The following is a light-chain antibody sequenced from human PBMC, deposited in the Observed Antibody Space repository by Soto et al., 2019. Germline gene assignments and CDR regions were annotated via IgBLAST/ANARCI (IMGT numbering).Light chain of an antibody. J-gene: IGLJ2*01. Sequence: QPVLTQPPSASGSPGQSVTISCTGTSSDVGGYHYVSWYQQHPGKAPKLMIHEVTKRPSGVPDRFSGSKSGNTASLTVSGLQGEDEADYYCSSYAGSNHLVFGGGTKVTV. CDR3: SSYAGSNHLV. CDR2: EVT. CDR1: SSDVGGYHY. V-gene: IGLV2-8*01.